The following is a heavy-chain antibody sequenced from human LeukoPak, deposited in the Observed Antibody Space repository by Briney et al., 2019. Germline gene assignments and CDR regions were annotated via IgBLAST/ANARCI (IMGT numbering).Heavy chain of an antibody. D-gene: IGHD3-10*01. V-gene: IGHV3-7*01. CDR1: GFTFSSYW. J-gene: IGHJ4*02. Sequence: GGSLRLSCAASGFTFSSYWMSWVRQAPGKGLEWVANIKQDGSEKYYVDSVKGRFTISRDNAKNSPYLQMNSLRAEDTAVYYCAREGAYGSGSYSDYFGYWGQGTLVTVSS. CDR2: IKQDGSEK. CDR3: AREGAYGSGSYSDYFGY.